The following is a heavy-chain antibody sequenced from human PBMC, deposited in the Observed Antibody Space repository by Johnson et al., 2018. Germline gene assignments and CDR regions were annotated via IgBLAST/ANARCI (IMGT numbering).Heavy chain of an antibody. V-gene: IGHV3-21*01. CDR3: ARDVEEPWGLYGMDG. CDR1: GFTFRSYS. Sequence: VQLVESGGGLVKPGGSLRLSCAASGFTFRSYSMSWVRQAPGKGLEWVSSISTGSTYIYYADSVKGRFPISRDNPKSSLYRQMNSLKAEDTAVYYCARDVEEPWGLYGMDGWGQGTTVTVS. J-gene: IGHJ6*02. D-gene: IGHD1-14*01. CDR2: ISTGSTYI.